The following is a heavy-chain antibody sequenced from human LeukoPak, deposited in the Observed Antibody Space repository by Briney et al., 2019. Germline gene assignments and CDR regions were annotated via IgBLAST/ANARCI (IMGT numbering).Heavy chain of an antibody. CDR1: GGSINGYF. V-gene: IGHV4-59*01. J-gene: IGHJ4*02. D-gene: IGHD3-10*01. CDR3: ARAGGSGSPGYFDY. Sequence: SETLSLTCTVSGGSINGYFWSWIRQPPGKGLEWIGYIYSSGSTYYNPSLKGRVAISVDTSQNQFSLRLSSGTAADTAVYYCARAGGSGSPGYFDYWGQGTLVTVSS. CDR2: IYSSGST.